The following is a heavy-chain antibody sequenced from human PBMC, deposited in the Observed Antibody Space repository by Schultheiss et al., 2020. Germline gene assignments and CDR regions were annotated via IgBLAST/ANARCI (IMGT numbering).Heavy chain of an antibody. CDR2: IYYSGST. V-gene: IGHV4-61*05. D-gene: IGHD1-26*01. CDR3: ARVLGELLDFDY. CDR1: GGSISSSSYY. J-gene: IGHJ4*02. Sequence: SETLSLTCTVSGGSISSSSYYWGWIRQHPGKGLEWIGYIYYSGSTYYNPSLKSRVTISVDKSKNQFSLKLSSVTAADTAVYYCARVLGELLDFDYWGQGTLVTVSS.